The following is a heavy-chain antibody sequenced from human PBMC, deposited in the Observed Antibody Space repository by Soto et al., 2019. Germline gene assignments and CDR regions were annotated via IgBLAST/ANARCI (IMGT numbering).Heavy chain of an antibody. CDR3: ARGRTATGYDTNWFDL. Sequence: QVQLQESGPGLVKPSETLSLTCTVSGGPISSYYWNWIRQPPGKGLEWIGYIYYSGNTYYNPSLKSRVTISVDTSKNQFSLNLTSVTAADTAVYYCARGRTATGYDTNWFDLWGQGTLVTVSS. CDR1: GGPISSYY. D-gene: IGHD5-12*01. J-gene: IGHJ5*02. CDR2: IYYSGNT. V-gene: IGHV4-59*01.